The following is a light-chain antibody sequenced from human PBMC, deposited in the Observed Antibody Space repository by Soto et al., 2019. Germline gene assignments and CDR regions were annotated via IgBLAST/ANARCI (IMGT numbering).Light chain of an antibody. CDR2: DAS. Sequence: DIQVTQSPSTLSASVGDRFTISCRTSQSVGNSLAWYQQKPGRAPKLLIYDASKLETGVSSRFSGSGSGTEFTLTISSLLPDDFVAYYCQQYNYNSRTFGGGTKVDI. J-gene: IGKJ4*01. CDR1: QSVGNS. V-gene: IGKV1-5*03. CDR3: QQYNYNSRT.